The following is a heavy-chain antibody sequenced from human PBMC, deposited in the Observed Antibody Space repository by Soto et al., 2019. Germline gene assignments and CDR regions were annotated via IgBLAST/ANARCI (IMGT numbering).Heavy chain of an antibody. D-gene: IGHD2-8*01. V-gene: IGHV3-23*01. CDR1: GFTFSSYA. CDR2: ISGSGGST. CDR3: AKEGSYCTNGVCYVTYDY. Sequence: GGSLRLSCGASGFTFSSYAMSWVRQAPGRGLEWVSAISGSGGSTYYADSVKGRFTISRDNSKNTLYLQMNSLRAEDTAVYYCAKEGSYCTNGVCYVTYDYWGQGTLVTVSS. J-gene: IGHJ4*02.